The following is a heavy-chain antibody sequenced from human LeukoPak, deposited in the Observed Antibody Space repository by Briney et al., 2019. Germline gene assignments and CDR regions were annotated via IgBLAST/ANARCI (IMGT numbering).Heavy chain of an antibody. CDR3: ARHRSWSQLYNWFDP. V-gene: IGHV4-59*08. J-gene: IGHJ5*02. CDR2: IHYSGST. CDR1: GGSMTSYY. Sequence: SETLSLTCTVSGGSMTSYYWSWIRQPPGKGLEWIGNIHYSGSTKYNPSLKSRVTISVDTSKNQFSLKLSSVTAADTAVHYCARHRSWSQLYNWFDPWGQGTLVTVSS. D-gene: IGHD6-13*01.